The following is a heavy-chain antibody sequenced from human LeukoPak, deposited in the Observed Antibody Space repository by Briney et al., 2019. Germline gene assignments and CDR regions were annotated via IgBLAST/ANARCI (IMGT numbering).Heavy chain of an antibody. CDR2: IFYSGST. V-gene: IGHV4-59*12. CDR3: ASTNYCSSTSCYIIDY. CDR1: GGSISSYY. Sequence: SETLSLTCIVSGGSISSYYWSWIRQPPGKGLEWIGYIFYSGSTNYNPSLKSRVTISVDTSKNQFSLKLSSVTAADTAVYYCASTNYCSSTSCYIIDYWGQGTLVTVSS. J-gene: IGHJ4*02. D-gene: IGHD2-2*01.